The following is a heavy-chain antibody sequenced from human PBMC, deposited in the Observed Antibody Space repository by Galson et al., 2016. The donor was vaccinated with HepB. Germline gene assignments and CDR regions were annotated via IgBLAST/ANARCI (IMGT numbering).Heavy chain of an antibody. Sequence: SLRLSCAASGFTLSHYGMHWVRQAPGKGLEWVANMKPDGSDKYYVDSVKGRFTISRDNGKSSLFLQMNSLRAEDTAVYYCARDQPLTGSDCWGQGTLVTVSS. CDR2: MKPDGSDK. CDR1: GFTLSHYG. D-gene: IGHD1-20*01. CDR3: ARDQPLTGSDC. J-gene: IGHJ4*02. V-gene: IGHV3-7*01.